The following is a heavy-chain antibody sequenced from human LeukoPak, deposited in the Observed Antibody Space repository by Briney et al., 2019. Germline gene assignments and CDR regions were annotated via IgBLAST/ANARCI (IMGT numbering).Heavy chain of an antibody. CDR2: ISYDGSNK. CDR1: GFTFSSYG. J-gene: IGHJ1*01. CDR3: AKVYSTIVVAH. Sequence: GGSLRLSCAASGFTFSSYGMHWVRQAPGKGPEWVAVISYDGSNKYYADSVKGRFTISRDNSKNTLYLQMNSLRAEDTAVYYCAKVYSTIVVAHWGQGTLVTVSS. V-gene: IGHV3-30*18. D-gene: IGHD3-22*01.